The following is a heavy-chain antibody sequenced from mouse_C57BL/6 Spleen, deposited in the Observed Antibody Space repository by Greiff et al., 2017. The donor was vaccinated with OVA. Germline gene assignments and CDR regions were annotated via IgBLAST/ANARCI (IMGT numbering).Heavy chain of an antibody. CDR1: GYTFTSYW. J-gene: IGHJ3*01. V-gene: IGHV1-74*01. CDR2: IHPSDSDT. D-gene: IGHD3-3*01. Sequence: QVQLQQPGAELVKPGASVKVSCKASGYTFTSYWMHWVKQRPGQGLEWIGRIHPSDSDTNYNQKFKGKATLTVDKSSSTAYMQLSSLTSEDSAVYYCAIGRDLVAWFAYWGQGTLVTVSA. CDR3: AIGRDLVAWFAY.